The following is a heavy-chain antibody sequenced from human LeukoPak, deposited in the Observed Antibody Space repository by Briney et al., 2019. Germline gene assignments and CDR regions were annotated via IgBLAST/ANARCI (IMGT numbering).Heavy chain of an antibody. CDR2: IRYDGRSQ. Sequence: PGGSLRLSCAASGFIFSRYGMHWVRQAPGKGLEWVAFIRYDGRSQDYADSVKGRFTISRDDSKNTLYLQMSSLRTEDSAIYYCAKASSGPSDEYYYYFYMGVWGKGTTVAVSS. J-gene: IGHJ6*03. CDR3: AKASSGPSDEYYYYFYMGV. CDR1: GFIFSRYG. D-gene: IGHD3-3*01. V-gene: IGHV3-30*02.